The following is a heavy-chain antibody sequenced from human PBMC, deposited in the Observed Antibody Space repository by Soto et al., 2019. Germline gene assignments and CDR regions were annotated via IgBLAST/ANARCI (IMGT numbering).Heavy chain of an antibody. J-gene: IGHJ3*02. Sequence: ASVKVSCKASGGTFSSYAISWVRQAPGQGLEWMGGIIPSFGTANYAQKFQGRVTITADKSTSTAYMELSSLRSEDTAVYYCARAYGAAMPNDAFDIWGQGTMVTVSS. CDR1: GGTFSSYA. V-gene: IGHV1-69*06. CDR3: ARAYGAAMPNDAFDI. CDR2: IIPSFGTA. D-gene: IGHD2-2*01.